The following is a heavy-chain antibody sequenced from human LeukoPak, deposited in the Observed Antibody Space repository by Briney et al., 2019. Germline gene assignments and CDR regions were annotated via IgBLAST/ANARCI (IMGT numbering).Heavy chain of an antibody. J-gene: IGHJ6*02. CDR2: IIPIFGTA. Sequence: SVKVSFKASGGTFSSYAISWVRQAPGQGLEWMGGIIPIFGTANYAQKFQGRVTITADESTSTAYMELSSLRSEDTAVYYCASSDIVVVVAAPGGYYYGMDVWGQGTTVTVSS. V-gene: IGHV1-69*01. D-gene: IGHD2-15*01. CDR3: ASSDIVVVVAAPGGYYYGMDV. CDR1: GGTFSSYA.